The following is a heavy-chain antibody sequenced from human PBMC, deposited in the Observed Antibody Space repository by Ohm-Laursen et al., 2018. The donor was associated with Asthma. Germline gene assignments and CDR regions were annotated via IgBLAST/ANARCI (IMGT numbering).Heavy chain of an antibody. CDR3: ARGEVPVYYYGLDD. CDR2: IWYDGSNK. V-gene: IGHV3-33*01. CDR1: GFTFRNHG. Sequence: SLRLSCTASGFTFRNHGMHWVRQAPGKGLEWVAVIWYDGSNKYYADSVKGRFTISRDNSKTTLHLQMNSLRAEDTAVYYCARGEVPVYYYGLDDWGQGTTVTVSS. D-gene: IGHD4-11*01. J-gene: IGHJ6*02.